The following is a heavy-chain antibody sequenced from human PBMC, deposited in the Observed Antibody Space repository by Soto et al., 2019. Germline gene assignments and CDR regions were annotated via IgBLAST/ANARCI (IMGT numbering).Heavy chain of an antibody. CDR2: INSDGSST. D-gene: IGHD3-22*01. CDR3: ARGLVVIRLGYGMDV. J-gene: IGHJ6*02. V-gene: IGHV3-74*01. CDR1: GFTFSSYW. Sequence: GGSLSLSCAASGFTFSSYWMHWVRQAPGKGLVWVSRINSDGSSTSYADSVKGRFTISRDNAKNTLYLQMNSLRAEDTAVYYCARGLVVIRLGYGMDVWGQGTTVTVSS.